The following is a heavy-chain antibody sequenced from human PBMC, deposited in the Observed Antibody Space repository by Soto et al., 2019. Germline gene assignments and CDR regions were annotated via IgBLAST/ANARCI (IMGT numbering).Heavy chain of an antibody. J-gene: IGHJ6*02. Sequence: QVQMQESGPGLVKTSETLSLTCTVSGGSISSYYWSWIRQAPGKGLEWIGYIYYSGSTNYNPSLKSRVTISVDTSKNQFSMKLSSVTAADTAVYYCARLPGGYSYGFYYYYYGMDVWGQGTTVTVSS. CDR1: GGSISSYY. V-gene: IGHV4-59*01. D-gene: IGHD5-18*01. CDR2: IYYSGST. CDR3: ARLPGGYSYGFYYYYYGMDV.